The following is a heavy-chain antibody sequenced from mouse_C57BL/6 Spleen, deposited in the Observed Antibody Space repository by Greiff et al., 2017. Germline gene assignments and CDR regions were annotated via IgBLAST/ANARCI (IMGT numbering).Heavy chain of an antibody. V-gene: IGHV5-9*01. CDR2: ISGGGGNT. CDR1: GFTFSSYT. J-gene: IGHJ2*01. Sequence: DVQLVESGGGLVKPGGSLKLSCAASGFTFSSYTMSWVRQTPEKRLEWVATISGGGGNTYYPDSVKGRFTISRDNAKNTLYLQMSSLRSEDTALYYGARPLTGTWGNFDYWGQGTTLTVSS. CDR3: ARPLTGTWGNFDY. D-gene: IGHD4-1*01.